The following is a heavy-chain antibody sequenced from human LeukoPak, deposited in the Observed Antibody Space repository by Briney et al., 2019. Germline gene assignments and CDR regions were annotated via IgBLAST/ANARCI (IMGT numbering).Heavy chain of an antibody. CDR2: IYHSGST. CDR1: GGSISSSNW. V-gene: IGHV4-4*02. J-gene: IGHJ4*02. D-gene: IGHD6-19*01. CDR3: ARAAFGSGWYAGLDY. Sequence: SGTLSLTCAVSGGSISSSNWWSWVRQPPGKGLEWIGEIYHSGSTNYNPSLKSRVTISVDKSKNQFSLKLSSVTAADTAVYYCARAAFGSGWYAGLDYWGQGTLVTVFS.